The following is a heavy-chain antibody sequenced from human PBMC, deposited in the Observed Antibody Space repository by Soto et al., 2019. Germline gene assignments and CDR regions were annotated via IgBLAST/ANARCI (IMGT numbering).Heavy chain of an antibody. CDR1: GFTFSSYA. CDR3: AKDLITIYYYYGMDV. Sequence: GGSLRLSCAASGFTFSSYAMSWVRQAPGKGLEWVSAISGSGGSTYYADSVKGRFTISRDNSKNTLYLQMSSLRAEDTAVYYCAKDLITIYYYYGMDVWGQGTTVTVSS. J-gene: IGHJ6*02. CDR2: ISGSGGST. V-gene: IGHV3-23*01. D-gene: IGHD3-10*01.